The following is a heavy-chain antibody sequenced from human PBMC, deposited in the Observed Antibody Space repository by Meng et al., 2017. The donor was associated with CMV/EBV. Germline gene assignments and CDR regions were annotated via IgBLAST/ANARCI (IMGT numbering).Heavy chain of an antibody. CDR2: ISSSSSYI. CDR3: ARGDSGSYFDY. V-gene: IGHV3-21*01. Sequence: SCAASGITFSSYSMNWVRQAPGKGLEWVSSISSSSSYIYYADSVKGRFTISRDNAKNSLYLQMNSLRAEDTAVYYCARGDSGSYFDYWGQGTLVTVSS. J-gene: IGHJ4*02. D-gene: IGHD1-26*01. CDR1: GITFSSYS.